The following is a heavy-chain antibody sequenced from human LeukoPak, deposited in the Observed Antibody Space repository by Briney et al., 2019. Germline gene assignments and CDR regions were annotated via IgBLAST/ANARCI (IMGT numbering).Heavy chain of an antibody. CDR2: INHSGST. Sequence: PSETLSLTCAVYGGSFSGYYWSWIRQPPGKGLEWIGEINHSGSTNYNPSLKSRVTISVDTSKNQFSLKLSSVTAADTAVYYCARVSYYDSSGYYLRNNWFDPWGQGTLVTVSS. V-gene: IGHV4-34*01. CDR3: ARVSYYDSSGYYLRNNWFDP. CDR1: GGSFSGYY. D-gene: IGHD3-22*01. J-gene: IGHJ5*02.